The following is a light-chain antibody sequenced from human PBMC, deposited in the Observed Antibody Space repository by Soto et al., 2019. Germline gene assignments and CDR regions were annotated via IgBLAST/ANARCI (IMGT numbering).Light chain of an antibody. CDR2: GAS. V-gene: IGKV3-15*01. J-gene: IGKJ4*01. CDR1: QGVSRK. Sequence: DIVMTQSPATLSVAPGERVTFSCRASQGVSRKLAWYQHKPGQAPRLLTSGASTGATGLPARYSGSGSGTDFTVTISCLQSEDCAIYYCQQYHTWPITFGGGTKVEIK. CDR3: QQYHTWPIT.